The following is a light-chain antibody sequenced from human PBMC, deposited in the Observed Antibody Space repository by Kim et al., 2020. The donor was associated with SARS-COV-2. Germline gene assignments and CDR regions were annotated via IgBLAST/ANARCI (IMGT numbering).Light chain of an antibody. CDR1: RSVTAPS. CDR3: QHFDNSVWT. V-gene: IGKV3-20*01. CDR2: GAS. Sequence: SPGERGTLSGSISRSVTAPSRGWCQQKPGQAPRALIYGASTRATGIPDRFSGSGSGTEFTLTITRLEPEDFALYFCQHFDNSVWTFGQGTKVDIK. J-gene: IGKJ1*01.